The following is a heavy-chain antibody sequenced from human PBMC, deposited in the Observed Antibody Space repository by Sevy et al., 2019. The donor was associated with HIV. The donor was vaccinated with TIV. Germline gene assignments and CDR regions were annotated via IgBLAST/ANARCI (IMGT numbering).Heavy chain of an antibody. V-gene: IGHV3-23*01. CDR2: ITDNGAKT. Sequence: GGSLRLSCPTSGFSFYTYAMTWVRQAPGKGLEWVASITDNGAKTCYADSVKGRFTISRDNSQSTLFLHMNSLRGDDTAVYFCAKTEYTSGRFYWGQGTLVTVSS. CDR3: AKTEYTSGRFY. J-gene: IGHJ4*02. D-gene: IGHD6-19*01. CDR1: GFSFYTYA.